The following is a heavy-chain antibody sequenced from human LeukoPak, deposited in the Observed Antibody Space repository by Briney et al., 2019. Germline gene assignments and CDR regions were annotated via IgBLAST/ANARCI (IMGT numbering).Heavy chain of an antibody. J-gene: IGHJ4*02. CDR2: MNPNSGNT. CDR3: ARSSSSWLDY. Sequence: GASVKVSCKASGYTFTSYDINWVRQATGQGLEWMGWMNPNSGNTGYAQKFQGRVTMTRNTSISTACMELSNLRSEDTAVYYCARSSSSWLDYWGQGTLVTVSS. V-gene: IGHV1-8*01. CDR1: GYTFTSYD. D-gene: IGHD6-13*01.